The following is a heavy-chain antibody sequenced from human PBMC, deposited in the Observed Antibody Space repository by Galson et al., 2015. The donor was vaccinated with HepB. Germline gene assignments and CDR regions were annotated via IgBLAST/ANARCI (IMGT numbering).Heavy chain of an antibody. Sequence: SLRLSCAASGFTFSSYSMNWVRQAPGKGLEWVSSISSSSSYIYYADSVKGRFTISRDNARNSLYLQMNSLRAEDTAVYYCARGRSSGSSSRWFDPWGQGTLVTVSS. J-gene: IGHJ5*02. CDR3: ARGRSSGSSSRWFDP. CDR1: GFTFSSYS. V-gene: IGHV3-21*01. D-gene: IGHD1-26*01. CDR2: ISSSSSYI.